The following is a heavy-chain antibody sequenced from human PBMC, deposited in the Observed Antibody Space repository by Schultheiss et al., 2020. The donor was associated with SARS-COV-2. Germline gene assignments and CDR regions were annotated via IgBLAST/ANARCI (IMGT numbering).Heavy chain of an antibody. D-gene: IGHD6-19*01. CDR2: ISSSSSYI. Sequence: GGSLRLSCAASGFTFSSYSMNWVRQAPGKGLEWVSSISSSSSYIYYADSVKGRFTISRDNAKNSLYLQMNSLRAEDTAVYHCVRAALGLDDYWGQGTLVTVSS. J-gene: IGHJ4*02. V-gene: IGHV3-21*01. CDR3: VRAALGLDDY. CDR1: GFTFSSYS.